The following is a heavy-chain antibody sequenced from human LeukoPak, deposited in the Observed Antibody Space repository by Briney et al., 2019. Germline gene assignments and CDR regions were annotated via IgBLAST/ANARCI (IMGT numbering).Heavy chain of an antibody. V-gene: IGHV4-39*07. CDR1: GGSIGRSSYY. Sequence: PSETLSLTCYVSGGSIGRSSYYWGWIRQPPGKGLEWIGNIYYTGTTNYNPSLKSRVTISVDTSKSQFSLKLSSVTAADTAVYYCARELVGAYYAFDIWGQGTMVTVSS. CDR2: IYYTGTT. D-gene: IGHD4/OR15-4a*01. J-gene: IGHJ3*02. CDR3: ARELVGAYYAFDI.